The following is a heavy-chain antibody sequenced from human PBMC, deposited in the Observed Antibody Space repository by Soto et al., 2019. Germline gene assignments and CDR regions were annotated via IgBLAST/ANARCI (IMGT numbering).Heavy chain of an antibody. CDR3: AFYYDSSGDYYYGMDV. J-gene: IGHJ6*02. CDR1: GYTFTSYG. V-gene: IGHV1-69*04. CDR2: IIPILGIA. Sequence: SVKVSCKASGYTFTSYGISWVRQAPGQGLEWMGRIIPILGIANYAQKFQGRVTITADKSTSTAYMELSSLRSEDTAVYYCAFYYDSSGDYYYGMDVWGQGTTVTVSS. D-gene: IGHD3-22*01.